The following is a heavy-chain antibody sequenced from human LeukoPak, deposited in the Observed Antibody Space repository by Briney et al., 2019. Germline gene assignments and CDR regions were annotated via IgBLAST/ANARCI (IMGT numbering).Heavy chain of an antibody. J-gene: IGHJ4*02. CDR3: AKDYWRSGGVIVPRFFDY. V-gene: IGHV3-23*01. Sequence: GGSLRLSCAASGFTFSSYAMSWVRQAPGRGLEWVSAISGSGGSTYYADSLKGRFTISGDNSKNTLYLQMNSLRAEDTAVYYCAKDYWRSGGVIVPRFFDYWGQGTLVTVSS. CDR2: ISGSGGST. CDR1: GFTFSSYA. D-gene: IGHD3-16*02.